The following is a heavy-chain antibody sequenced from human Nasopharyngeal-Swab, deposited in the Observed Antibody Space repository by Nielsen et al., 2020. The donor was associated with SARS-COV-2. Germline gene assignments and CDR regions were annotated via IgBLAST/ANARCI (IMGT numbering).Heavy chain of an antibody. CDR1: GYTFSGYY. Sequence: ASVKVSCKASGYTFSGYYIHWVRQAPGQGLEWMGWINPNNSATHFAQKFKDRVTVTRDTSLRAAFLELNWLTSDDTAIYYCARPNGRHFYWSLGYWGQGTLVSVSS. CDR2: INPNNSAT. CDR3: ARPNGRHFYWSLGY. J-gene: IGHJ1*01. D-gene: IGHD3-9*01. V-gene: IGHV1-2*02.